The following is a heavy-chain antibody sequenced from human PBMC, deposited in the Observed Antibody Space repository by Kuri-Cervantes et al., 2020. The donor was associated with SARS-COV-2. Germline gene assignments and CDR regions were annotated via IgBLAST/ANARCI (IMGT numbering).Heavy chain of an antibody. CDR2: INTNTGNP. V-gene: IGHV7-4-1*02. Sequence: ASVKVSCKASGYTFTGYAMNWVRQAPGQGLEWMGWINTNTGNPTYAQGFTGRFVFSLDTSVSTAYLQISSLKAEDTAVYYCASREIYDFWSGYYTTYYYYYMDVWGKGTTVTVSS. CDR1: GYTFTGYA. CDR3: ASREIYDFWSGYYTTYYYYYMDV. D-gene: IGHD3-3*01. J-gene: IGHJ6*03.